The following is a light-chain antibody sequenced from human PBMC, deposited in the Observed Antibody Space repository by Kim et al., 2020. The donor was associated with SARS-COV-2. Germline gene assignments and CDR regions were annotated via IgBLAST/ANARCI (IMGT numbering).Light chain of an antibody. Sequence: DIQMTQSPSTLSASVGDRVTITCRASQSISNWLAWYQQKPGKAPKLLIYKASNLQSGVPSRFSCSGSGTEFSLTISSLQPDDFATYYCQQYNTYPLTFGGGTKLEI. V-gene: IGKV1-5*03. CDR2: KAS. CDR3: QQYNTYPLT. J-gene: IGKJ4*01. CDR1: QSISNW.